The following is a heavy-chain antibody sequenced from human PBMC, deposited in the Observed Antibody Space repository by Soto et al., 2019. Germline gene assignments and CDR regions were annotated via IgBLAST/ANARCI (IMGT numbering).Heavy chain of an antibody. CDR1: GFTFSSYG. D-gene: IGHD1-26*01. CDR3: ARGIPICGGSKPFDY. Sequence: QVQLVESGGGVVQPGRSLRLSCAASGFTFSSYGMHWVRQAPGKGLEWVAVIWYDGSNKYYADSVKGRFTISRDNSKNTLYLQMNSLRAEDTAVYYCARGIPICGGSKPFDYWGQGTLVTVSS. CDR2: IWYDGSNK. V-gene: IGHV3-33*01. J-gene: IGHJ4*02.